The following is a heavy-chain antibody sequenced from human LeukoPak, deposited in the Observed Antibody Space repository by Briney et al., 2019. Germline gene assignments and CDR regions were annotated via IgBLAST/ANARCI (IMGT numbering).Heavy chain of an antibody. CDR1: GGSFSGYY. V-gene: IGHV4-34*01. CDR2: INHSGST. D-gene: IGHD3-3*01. Sequence: SETLSLTCAVYGGSFSGYYWSWIRQPPGKGLEWIGEINHSGSTNYNPSLKSRVTISVDTSKNQFSLKLSSVTAADTAVYYCARANYDFWSGYFNLAFDIWGQGTMVTVSS. CDR3: ARANYDFWSGYFNLAFDI. J-gene: IGHJ3*02.